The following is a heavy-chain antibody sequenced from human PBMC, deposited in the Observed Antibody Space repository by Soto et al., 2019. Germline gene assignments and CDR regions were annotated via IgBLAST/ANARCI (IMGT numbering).Heavy chain of an antibody. J-gene: IGHJ4*02. CDR3: AKDRGWQPPRSRVAGPFDY. V-gene: IGHV3-23*01. CDR1: GFTFSSYA. Sequence: EVQLLESGGGLVQPGGSLRLSCAASGFTFSSYAMSWVRQAPGKGLEWVSAISGSGGSTYYADSVKGRFTISRDNSKNTLYLQMNSLRAEDTAVYYCAKDRGWQPPRSRVAGPFDYWGQGTLVTVSS. D-gene: IGHD6-19*01. CDR2: ISGSGGST.